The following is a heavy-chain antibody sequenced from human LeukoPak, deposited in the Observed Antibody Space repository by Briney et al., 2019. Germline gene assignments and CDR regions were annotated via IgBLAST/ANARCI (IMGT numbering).Heavy chain of an antibody. V-gene: IGHV4-39*07. D-gene: IGHD6-19*01. CDR3: ASYIAVAGTIDY. Sequence: SETLSLTCTVSGGSISSSSYYWGWIRQPPGKGLEWIGSIYYSGSTYYNPPLKSRVTISVDTSKNQFSLKLSSVTAADTAVYYCASYIAVAGTIDYWGQGTLVTVSS. CDR2: IYYSGST. J-gene: IGHJ4*02. CDR1: GGSISSSSYY.